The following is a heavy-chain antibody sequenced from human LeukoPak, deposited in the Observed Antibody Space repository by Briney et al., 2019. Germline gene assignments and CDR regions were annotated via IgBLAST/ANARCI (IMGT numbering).Heavy chain of an antibody. V-gene: IGHV3-9*01. CDR1: GFTFDDYA. Sequence: GGSLRLSCAASGFTFDDYAMHWVRHAPGKGLEWVSGISWNSGSIGYADSVKGRFTISRDNAKNSLYLQMNSLRAEDTALYYCAKDMTQLPILIGYWGQGTLVTVSS. D-gene: IGHD5-18*01. CDR2: ISWNSGSI. J-gene: IGHJ4*02. CDR3: AKDMTQLPILIGY.